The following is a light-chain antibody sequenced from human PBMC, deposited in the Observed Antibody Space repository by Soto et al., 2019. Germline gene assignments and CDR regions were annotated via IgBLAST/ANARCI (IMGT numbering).Light chain of an antibody. CDR3: MQPLQSWT. Sequence: DIVMTQSPLSLPVTHREYASIFFSSFHILLHSNGYNYLDWYLQKPGQSPQLLIYLGSNRASGVPDRFSGSGSGTDFTLKISRVEAEDVGVYYCMQPLQSWTFGQGTKVDI. J-gene: IGKJ1*01. CDR2: LGS. V-gene: IGKV2-28*01. CDR1: HILLHSNGYNY.